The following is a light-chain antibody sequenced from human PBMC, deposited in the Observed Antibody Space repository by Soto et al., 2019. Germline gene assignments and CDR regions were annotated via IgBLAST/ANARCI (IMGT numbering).Light chain of an antibody. J-gene: IGKJ1*01. V-gene: IGKV3-20*01. CDR1: QSVSNNY. CDR2: GAS. CDR3: QQYGSSGT. Sequence: LTPTPGTMSLYPGERATLSCRASQSVSNNYLAWYQQKPGQAPRLLIYGASNRATGIPDTFSGSGSGTDFTLTISRQEPEDVAVYYGQQYGSSGTFGQGTKVDIK.